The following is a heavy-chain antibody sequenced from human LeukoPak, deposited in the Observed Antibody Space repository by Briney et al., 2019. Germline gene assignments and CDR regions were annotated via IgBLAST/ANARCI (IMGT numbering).Heavy chain of an antibody. CDR1: GGSISSYY. V-gene: IGHV4-59*01. Sequence: PSETLSLTCTVSGGSISSYYWSWIRQPPGKGLEWIGYIYYSGSTNYNPSLKSRVTISVDTSENQFSLKLSSVTAADTAVYYCARLAIGRWFGEFDAFDIWGPGTMVTVSS. CDR2: IYYSGST. D-gene: IGHD3-10*01. J-gene: IGHJ3*02. CDR3: ARLAIGRWFGEFDAFDI.